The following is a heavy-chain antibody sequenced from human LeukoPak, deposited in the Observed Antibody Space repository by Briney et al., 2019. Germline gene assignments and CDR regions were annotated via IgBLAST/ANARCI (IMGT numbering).Heavy chain of an antibody. CDR3: ARVVAARNWYFDL. CDR2: INPNSGGT. V-gene: IGHV1-2*06. J-gene: IGHJ2*01. CDR1: GYTFTGYY. Sequence: ASVKVSCKASGYTFTGYYIHWVRQAPGQGLEWMGRINPNSGGTNYAQKFQGRVTMTRDTSIRTAYMELSRLRSDDTAVYYCARVVAARNWYFDLWGRGTLVTVSS. D-gene: IGHD6-6*01.